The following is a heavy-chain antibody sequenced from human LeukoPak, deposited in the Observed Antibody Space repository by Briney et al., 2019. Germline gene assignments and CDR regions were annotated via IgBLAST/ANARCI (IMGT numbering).Heavy chain of an antibody. Sequence: SETLTLTCTVSGGSISSYYWNWIRQPAGEGLEWIGRIYDSGSTKYNPSLKSRVTMSVDTSKKQFSLRLTSVTAADTAVYYCARDKVSGSYCSTTSCSDYYYMDVWGKGTTVTVSS. CDR1: GGSISSYY. CDR3: ARDKVSGSYCSTTSCSDYYYMDV. D-gene: IGHD2-2*01. CDR2: IYDSGST. J-gene: IGHJ6*03. V-gene: IGHV4-4*07.